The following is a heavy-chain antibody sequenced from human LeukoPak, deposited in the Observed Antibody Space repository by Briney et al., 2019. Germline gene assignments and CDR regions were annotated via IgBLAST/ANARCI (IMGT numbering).Heavy chain of an antibody. CDR2: ISSSSSYI. V-gene: IGHV3-21*01. Sequence: GGSLRLSCAASGFTFSSYSMNWVRQAPGKGLEWVSSISSSSSYIYYADSVKGRFTISRDNAKNSLYLQMNSLRAEDTAVYYCAAERRILARICYAFGIWGEGRMLTVSS. J-gene: IGHJ3*02. CDR1: GFTFSSYS. D-gene: IGHD1-1*01. CDR3: AAERRILARICYAFGI.